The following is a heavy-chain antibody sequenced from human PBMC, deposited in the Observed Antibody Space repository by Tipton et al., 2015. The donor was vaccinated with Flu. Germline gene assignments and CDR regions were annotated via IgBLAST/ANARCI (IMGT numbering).Heavy chain of an antibody. D-gene: IGHD2-15*01. V-gene: IGHV4-34*01. J-gene: IGHJ3*02. CDR1: GGPFSSHY. Sequence: LRLSCAVYGGPFSSHYWSWIRQPPGKGLEWIGEINPSGSTNYNPSLKSRVTISGDTSKNQVSLKLSSVTAADTAVYYCAAHCSGGSCSHAFDIWGQGTMVTVSS. CDR3: AAHCSGGSCSHAFDI. CDR2: INPSGST.